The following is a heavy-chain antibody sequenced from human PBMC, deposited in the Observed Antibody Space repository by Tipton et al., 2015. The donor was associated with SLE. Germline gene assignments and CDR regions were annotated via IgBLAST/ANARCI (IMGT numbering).Heavy chain of an antibody. Sequence: GLVKPSETQSLTCSVSGYSISSGYYWSWIRQHPGKGLEWIGYIYYSGSTYYNPSLKSRVTISVDTSKNQFSLKLSSVTAADTAVYYCARDGERYFDWLPPYYFDYWGQGTLVTVSS. D-gene: IGHD3-9*01. V-gene: IGHV4-31*03. CDR3: ARDGERYFDWLPPYYFDY. J-gene: IGHJ4*02. CDR1: GYSISSGYY. CDR2: IYYSGST.